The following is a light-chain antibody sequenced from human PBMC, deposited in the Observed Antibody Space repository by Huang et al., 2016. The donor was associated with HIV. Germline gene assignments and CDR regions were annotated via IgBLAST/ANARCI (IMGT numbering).Light chain of an antibody. J-gene: IGKJ1*01. Sequence: IQMTQSPSSLSAAVGDSVTITCRASQGILNDLGWYQQKQGKAPELLIYTASNLQSGVPSRFSGSGSGTEFTLTIDNLQPEDFATYYCLQDKDYPRTFGQGTKVEIK. V-gene: IGKV1-6*02. CDR1: QGILND. CDR2: TAS. CDR3: LQDKDYPRT.